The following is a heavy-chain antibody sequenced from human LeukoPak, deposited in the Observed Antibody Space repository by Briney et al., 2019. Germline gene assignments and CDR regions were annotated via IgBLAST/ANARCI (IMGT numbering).Heavy chain of an antibody. D-gene: IGHD4-11*01. CDR1: GFTFGDYA. Sequence: GGSLRLSCKASGFTFGDYAMNWVRQAPGKGLEWVAFIPYDGSDKFYADSVKGRFTISRDNSKNTLYLQMNSLRAEDTAVYYCAAMTSVTTGDYWGQGTLVTVSS. J-gene: IGHJ4*02. CDR3: AAMTSVTTGDY. CDR2: IPYDGSDK. V-gene: IGHV3-30*02.